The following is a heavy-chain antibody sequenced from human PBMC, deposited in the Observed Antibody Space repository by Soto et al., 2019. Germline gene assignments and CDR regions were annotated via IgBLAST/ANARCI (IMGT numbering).Heavy chain of an antibody. CDR2: ISSSSDDI. Sequence: EVQLSESGGGFVQPGGSQRLSCVGSGFSFSDYSMNWVRQAPGKGLQWISYISSSSDDIHYADSVKGRFTVSRDNAKNALFLQMNSLRDDDTAIYYCARLPKGSLVTAWGQGTQVTVSS. J-gene: IGHJ4*02. V-gene: IGHV3-48*02. CDR1: GFSFSDYS. CDR3: ARLPKGSLVTA. D-gene: IGHD2-21*02.